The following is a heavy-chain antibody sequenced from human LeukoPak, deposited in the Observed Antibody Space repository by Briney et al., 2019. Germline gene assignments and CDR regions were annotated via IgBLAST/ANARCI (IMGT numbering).Heavy chain of an antibody. J-gene: IGHJ4*02. Sequence: ASVKVSCKASGYTFTSYGISWVRQAPGQGLEWMGWISAYNGNTNYAQKLQGRVTMTTDTSTSTAYMELRSLRSDDTAVYYCARDLGLSYYYDSSGYYFGLDYWGQGTLVTVSS. D-gene: IGHD3-22*01. V-gene: IGHV1-18*01. CDR2: ISAYNGNT. CDR3: ARDLGLSYYYDSSGYYFGLDY. CDR1: GYTFTSYG.